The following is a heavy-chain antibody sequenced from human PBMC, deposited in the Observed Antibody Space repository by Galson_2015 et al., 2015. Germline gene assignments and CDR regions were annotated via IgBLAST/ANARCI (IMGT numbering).Heavy chain of an antibody. CDR2: IYYSGST. CDR3: ARGRMVRGVQYYYYYYGMDV. CDR1: GGSISSSSYY. Sequence: SETLSLTCTVSGGSISSSSYYWGWIRQPPGKGLEWIEGIYYSGSTYYNPSLKSRVTISVDTSKNQFSLKLSSVTAADTAVYYCARGRMVRGVQYYYYYYGMDVWGQGTTVTVSS. D-gene: IGHD3-10*01. V-gene: IGHV4-39*01. J-gene: IGHJ6*02.